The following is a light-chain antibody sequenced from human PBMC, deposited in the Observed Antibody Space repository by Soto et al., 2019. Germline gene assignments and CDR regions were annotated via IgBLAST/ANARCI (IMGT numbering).Light chain of an antibody. J-gene: IGKJ3*01. CDR1: QSVSSSY. CDR3: QQYGSLFT. CDR2: GAS. Sequence: ELVLTQSQGTLSLSPGERATLSGRASQSVSSSYLAWYQQKPGQAPRLLIYGASSRATGIPDRFSGGGSGTYFPLTISRLEPEDFAVYYCQQYGSLFTFGPGTKVDIK. V-gene: IGKV3-20*01.